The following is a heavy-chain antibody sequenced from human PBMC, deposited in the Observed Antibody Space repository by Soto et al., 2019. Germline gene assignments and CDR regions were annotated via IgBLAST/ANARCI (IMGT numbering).Heavy chain of an antibody. V-gene: IGHV4-4*07. Sequence: SATLSLTCTVAGGSISGFYWSWVRQPAGKGLEWIGRIYSSGATKYNPSLRNRVTMSVDTSTDQYPLNLASMTAADTAVYFCARGPFCGNDCYFDVWGQGTQVTVSS. CDR3: ARGPFCGNDCYFDV. CDR2: IYSSGAT. CDR1: GGSISGFY. D-gene: IGHD2-21*02. J-gene: IGHJ4*02.